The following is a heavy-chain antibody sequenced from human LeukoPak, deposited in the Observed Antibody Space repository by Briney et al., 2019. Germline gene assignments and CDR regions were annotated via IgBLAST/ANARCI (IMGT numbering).Heavy chain of an antibody. CDR3: ARPPYGSGSPYYFDY. CDR2: ISAYNGNT. D-gene: IGHD3-10*01. CDR1: GYTFTSYG. J-gene: IGHJ4*02. Sequence: ASVKVSCKASGYTFTSYGISWVRQAPGQGLEWMGWISAYNGNTNYAQKLQGRVTMTTDTSTSTAYMELRSLRSDDTAVYYCARPPYGSGSPYYFDYWGQGTLVTVSS. V-gene: IGHV1-18*01.